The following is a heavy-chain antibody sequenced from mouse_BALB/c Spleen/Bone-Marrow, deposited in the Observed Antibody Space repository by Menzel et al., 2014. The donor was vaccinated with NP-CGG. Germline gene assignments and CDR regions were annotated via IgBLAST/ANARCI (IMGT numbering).Heavy chain of an antibody. CDR3: ARRTADAMDY. CDR1: GFTFSDYY. J-gene: IGHJ4*01. V-gene: IGHV5-12*02. CDR2: ISTGGGST. D-gene: IGHD1-2*01. Sequence: EVKLMESGGGLVQPGGSLKLSCATSGFTFSDYYMYWVRQTPEKRLEWVAYISTGGGSTYYPDTVKGRFTISRDNAKNSLYLQMSRLKSEYTDMYYCARRTADAMDYWGQGTSVTVSS.